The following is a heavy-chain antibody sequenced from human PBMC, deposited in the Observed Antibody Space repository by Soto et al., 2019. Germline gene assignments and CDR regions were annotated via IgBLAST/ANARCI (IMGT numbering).Heavy chain of an antibody. CDR2: ISSNGGST. D-gene: IGHD1-20*01. J-gene: IGHJ4*02. Sequence: PGGSLRLSCAASGFTFSSYAMHWVRQAPGKGLEYVSAISSNGGSTYYANSVKGRFTISRDNSKNTLYLQMGSLRAEDMAVYYCARGHNWNPQPNYFDYWGQGTLVTVS. CDR3: ARGHNWNPQPNYFDY. V-gene: IGHV3-64*01. CDR1: GFTFSSYA.